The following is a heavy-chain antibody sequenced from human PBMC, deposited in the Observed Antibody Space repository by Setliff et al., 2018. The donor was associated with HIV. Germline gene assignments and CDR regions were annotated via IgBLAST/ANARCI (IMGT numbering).Heavy chain of an antibody. CDR2: INASGGST. D-gene: IGHD2-2*01. J-gene: IGHJ4*02. CDR3: ARGGDILVVSAAPDY. Sequence: ASVKVSCKASGYTFTSYYIHWVRQAPGQGLEWMGIINASGGSTTYAQKLQGRVTMTRDTSTNTVCMELSSLRFEDTAVYYCARGGDILVVSAAPDYWGQGTLVTVSS. CDR1: GYTFTSYY. V-gene: IGHV1-46*04.